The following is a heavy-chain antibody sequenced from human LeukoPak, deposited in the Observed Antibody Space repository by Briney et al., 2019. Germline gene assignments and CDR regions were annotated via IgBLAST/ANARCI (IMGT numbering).Heavy chain of an antibody. J-gene: IGHJ4*02. CDR3: AGSSSYSSGWYMIDY. D-gene: IGHD6-19*01. V-gene: IGHV1-2*02. Sequence: ASVKVSCKASGYTFTGYYMHWVRQAPGQGLEWMGWINPNSGGTNYAQKFQGRVTMTRDTSISTAYMELSRLRSDDTAVYYCAGSSSYSSGWYMIDYWGQGTLVTVSS. CDR2: INPNSGGT. CDR1: GYTFTGYY.